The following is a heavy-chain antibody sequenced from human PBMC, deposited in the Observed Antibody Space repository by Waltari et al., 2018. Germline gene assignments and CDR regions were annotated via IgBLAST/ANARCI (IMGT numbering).Heavy chain of an antibody. Sequence: QVQLQQWGAGLLKPSETLSLTCAVHGGSFSGYYWSWIRQPPGKGLEWIGEINHSGSTNYNPSLKSRVTISVDTSKNQFSLKLSSVTAADTAVYYCARSRSGWYYWGQGTLVTVSS. J-gene: IGHJ4*02. V-gene: IGHV4-34*01. CDR2: INHSGST. CDR1: GGSFSGYY. D-gene: IGHD6-19*01. CDR3: ARSRSGWYY.